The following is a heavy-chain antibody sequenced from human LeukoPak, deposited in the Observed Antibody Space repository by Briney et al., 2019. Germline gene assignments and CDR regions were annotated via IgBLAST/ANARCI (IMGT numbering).Heavy chain of an antibody. CDR2: VGVISNT. CDR3: ARIIVSGGTDK. D-gene: IGHD6-13*01. CDR1: GFTFRSSA. J-gene: IGHJ4*02. V-gene: IGHV3-23*01. Sequence: GGALRLSCVASGFTFRSSAMTWVRQAPGKGLEWVSSVGVISNTYYADSVKGRSTISRDNSKNTLYLQMNSLRAEDTAIYYCARIIVSGGTDKWGQGTLVTVSS.